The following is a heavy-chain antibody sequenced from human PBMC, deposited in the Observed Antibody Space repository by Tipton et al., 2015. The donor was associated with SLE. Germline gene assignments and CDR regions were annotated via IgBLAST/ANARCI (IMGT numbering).Heavy chain of an antibody. Sequence: TLSLTCAVSGYSISSGYYWGWIRQPPGKGLEWIGYIYYSGSPYYNPSLKSRVTISVDTSKNQFSLTLSSVTAADTAVYYCARTYRGDYVWGGAFDIWGQGTMVTVSS. CDR1: GYSISSGYY. V-gene: IGHV4-31*11. CDR2: IYYSGSP. CDR3: ARTYRGDYVWGGAFDI. D-gene: IGHD3-16*01. J-gene: IGHJ3*02.